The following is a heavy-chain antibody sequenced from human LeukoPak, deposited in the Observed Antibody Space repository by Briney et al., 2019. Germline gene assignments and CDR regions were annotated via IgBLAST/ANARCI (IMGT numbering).Heavy chain of an antibody. CDR3: ARGQPSSNYYYGSGSYSDY. CDR1: GYTFTSYG. J-gene: IGHJ4*02. D-gene: IGHD3-10*01. Sequence: GASVKVSCKASGYTFTSYGISWVRQAPGQGLEWMGWISAYNGNTNYAQKLQGRVTMTRNTSISTAYMELSSLRSEDTAVYYCARGQPSSNYYYGSGSYSDYWGQGTLVTVSS. V-gene: IGHV1-18*01. CDR2: ISAYNGNT.